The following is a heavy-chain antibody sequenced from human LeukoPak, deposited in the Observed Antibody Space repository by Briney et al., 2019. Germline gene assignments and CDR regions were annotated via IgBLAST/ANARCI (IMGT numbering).Heavy chain of an antibody. CDR3: ARRTVTGTYDY. Sequence: PGGSLRLSCAASGFTFNDYWMHWVRQAPGKGLLWVSRINTDGSSTDYADSVKGRFTISRDNAKNTLYLQMDSLRAEDSAVYYCARRTVTGTYDYWGQGTLSPP. J-gene: IGHJ4*02. CDR2: INTDGSST. CDR1: GFTFNDYW. V-gene: IGHV3-74*01. D-gene: IGHD1-1*01.